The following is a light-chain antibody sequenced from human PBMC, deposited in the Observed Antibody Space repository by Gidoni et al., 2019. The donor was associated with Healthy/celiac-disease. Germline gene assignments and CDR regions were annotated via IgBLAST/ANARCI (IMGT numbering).Light chain of an antibody. V-gene: IGKV1-39*01. J-gene: IGKJ5*01. Sequence: DIQMTQPPSSLSASVGDRVTITCRASQSISSYLNWYQQKPGKAPKLLIYAASSLQSGVPSRFSGSGSGTDFTLTISSLQPEDFATYYCQQSYSTPITFXXXTQLEIK. CDR3: QQSYSTPIT. CDR1: QSISSY. CDR2: AAS.